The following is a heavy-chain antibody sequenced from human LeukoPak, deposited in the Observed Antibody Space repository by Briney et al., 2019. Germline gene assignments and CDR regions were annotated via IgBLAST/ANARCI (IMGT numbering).Heavy chain of an antibody. CDR2: MYYSGST. D-gene: IGHD6-19*01. J-gene: IGHJ2*01. Sequence: SETLSLTCTVSGGSIRSYYWSWIRQPPGKGLEWIGCMYYSGSTKYNPSLKSRVTISLDTSKNHFSLELSSVTAADTAVYYCARGHYTSAWYWYFDLWGRGTLVTVSS. V-gene: IGHV4-59*12. CDR1: GGSIRSYY. CDR3: ARGHYTSAWYWYFDL.